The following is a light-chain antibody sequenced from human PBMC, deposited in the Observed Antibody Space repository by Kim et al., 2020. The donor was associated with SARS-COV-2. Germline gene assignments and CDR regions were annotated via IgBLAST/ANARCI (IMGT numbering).Light chain of an antibody. Sequence: SASGGDRVTITCRASQSIGSWLAWYEQKPGKAPKLLIYDASSLKSGVPSRFSGSGSGTEFTLTISSLQADDFATYYCQQYESYPYTFGQGTKLEI. CDR1: QSIGSW. V-gene: IGKV1-5*01. J-gene: IGKJ2*01. CDR2: DAS. CDR3: QQYESYPYT.